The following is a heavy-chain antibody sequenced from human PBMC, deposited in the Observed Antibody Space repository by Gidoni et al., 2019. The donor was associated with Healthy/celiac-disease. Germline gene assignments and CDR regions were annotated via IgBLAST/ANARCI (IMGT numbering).Heavy chain of an antibody. D-gene: IGHD3-22*01. CDR1: GGSISSYY. CDR3: ARGGYYDSSGYRYFDY. V-gene: IGHV4-4*07. CDR2: IYTSGST. Sequence: QVQLQESGPGLVKPSETLSLTCTVSGGSISSYYWSWIRQPAGKGLEWIGRIYTSGSTNYNPSLKSRVTMSVDTSKNQFSLKLSSVTAADTAVYYCARGGYYDSSGYRYFDYWGQGTLVTVSS. J-gene: IGHJ4*02.